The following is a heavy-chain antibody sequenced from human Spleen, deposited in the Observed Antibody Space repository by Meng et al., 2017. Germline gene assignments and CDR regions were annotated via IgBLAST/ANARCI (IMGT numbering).Heavy chain of an antibody. D-gene: IGHD3-22*01. CDR3: ARVHYYDSSGYSH. CDR1: GFTFSSYS. CDR2: ISSSSYI. Sequence: EVQLVESGGGLVKPGGSLRLSCAASGFTFSSYSMNWVRQAPGKGLEWVSSISSSSYIYYADSVKGRFTISRDNAKNSLYLQMNSLRAEDTAVYYCARVHYYDSSGYSHWGQGTLVTVSS. J-gene: IGHJ1*01. V-gene: IGHV3-21*01.